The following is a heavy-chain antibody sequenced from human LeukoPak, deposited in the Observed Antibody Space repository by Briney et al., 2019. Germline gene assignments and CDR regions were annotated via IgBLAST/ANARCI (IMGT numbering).Heavy chain of an antibody. D-gene: IGHD6-19*01. CDR3: AKQWLVGD. CDR2: VNESGGTT. Sequence: PGGSLRLSCAASGFTFSSHAMNWVRQAPGKGLEWVSSVNESGGTTHYADSVKGRFTISRDNSKNILYLQLHSLRVEDTAVYYCAKQWLVGDWGQGTLVTVSS. J-gene: IGHJ4*02. CDR1: GFTFSSHA. V-gene: IGHV3-23*01.